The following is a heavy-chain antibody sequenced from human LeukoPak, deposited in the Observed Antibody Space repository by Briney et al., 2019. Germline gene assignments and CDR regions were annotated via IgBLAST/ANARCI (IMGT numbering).Heavy chain of an antibody. V-gene: IGHV1-8*03. CDR2: MNPNSGNT. CDR1: VYTFTSYD. D-gene: IGHD1-1*01. CDR3: ARTPGTGYYYYYMDV. J-gene: IGHJ6*03. Sequence: ASVKVSCKASVYTFTSYDINGVRQATGQGLEWVGCMNPNSGNTGYAQKFQSRVTLTRNTSISTDYMELSSLRAEDTAVYYCARTPGTGYYYYYMDVWGKGTTVTVSS.